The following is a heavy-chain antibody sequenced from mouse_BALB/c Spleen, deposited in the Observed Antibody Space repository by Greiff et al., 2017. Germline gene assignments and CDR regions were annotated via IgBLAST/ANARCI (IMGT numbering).Heavy chain of an antibody. D-gene: IGHD2-2*01. CDR1: GYSFTGYY. V-gene: IGHV1S34*01. Sequence: LVKTGASVKISCKASGYSFTGYYMHWVKQSHGKSLEWIGYISCYNGATSYNQQFKGKATFTVDTSSSTAYMQFNSLTSEDSAVYYCARSSYGYDVGYFDVWGAGTTVTVSS. CDR3: ARSSYGYDVGYFDV. CDR2: ISCYNGAT. J-gene: IGHJ1*01.